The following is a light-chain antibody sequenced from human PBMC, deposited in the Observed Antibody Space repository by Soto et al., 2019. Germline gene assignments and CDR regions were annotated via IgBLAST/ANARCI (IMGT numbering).Light chain of an antibody. Sequence: EIVLTQSPVIVSLSPGERATLSCRASQTVDNFLAWYQLKPGKAPRLLIYGASSRATGIPDRFTGSGSGTDFTLTVTPLEPEDFAVYFCQQYATSPITFGQGTRLEI. V-gene: IGKV3-20*01. J-gene: IGKJ5*01. CDR3: QQYATSPIT. CDR1: QTVDNF. CDR2: GAS.